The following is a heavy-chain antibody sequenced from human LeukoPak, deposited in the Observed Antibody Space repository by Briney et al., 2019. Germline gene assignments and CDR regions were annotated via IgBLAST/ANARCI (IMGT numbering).Heavy chain of an antibody. V-gene: IGHV3-23*01. CDR3: AKDGGFWVSADWVDF. Sequence: GGSLRLSCAASGFTFSSYTMSWVRQAPGKGLELVSTITTSDGNTYYADSVKGRFTVSRDNSKNTLFLQMNSLRAEETAVYYCAKDGGFWVSADWVDFWGRGTLVSVFS. CDR2: ITTSDGNT. J-gene: IGHJ4*02. CDR1: GFTFSSYT. D-gene: IGHD3-16*01.